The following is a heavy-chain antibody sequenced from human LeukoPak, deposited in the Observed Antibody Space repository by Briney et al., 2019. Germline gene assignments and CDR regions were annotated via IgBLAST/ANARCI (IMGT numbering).Heavy chain of an antibody. D-gene: IGHD6-19*01. V-gene: IGHV3-23*01. CDR3: ARDVAGSLDY. CDR2: ISGSGGST. CDR1: GFSLSSYA. Sequence: GGSLRLSCATSGFSLSSYAMSWVRQALGKGLEWVSGISGSGGSTDNVDSVKGRFTTSRDNAKNTLYLQMNSLRAEDTAVYYCARDVAGSLDYWGQGTLVTVSS. J-gene: IGHJ4*02.